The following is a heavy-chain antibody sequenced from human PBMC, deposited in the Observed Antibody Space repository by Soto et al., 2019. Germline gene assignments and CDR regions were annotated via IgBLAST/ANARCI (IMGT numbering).Heavy chain of an antibody. V-gene: IGHV3-73*02. Sequence: EVQLVESGGGLVQPGGSLKLSCAVSGFTFSGAAMHWVRQASGKGLEWVGRIRSKANSYATEYAASGKGRFIISRDDSKTMAYLQMNSLKTEDTAMYYCASLDYGGDTDFDYWGQGTLVTVSS. CDR2: IRSKANSYAT. D-gene: IGHD4-17*01. J-gene: IGHJ4*02. CDR1: GFTFSGAA. CDR3: ASLDYGGDTDFDY.